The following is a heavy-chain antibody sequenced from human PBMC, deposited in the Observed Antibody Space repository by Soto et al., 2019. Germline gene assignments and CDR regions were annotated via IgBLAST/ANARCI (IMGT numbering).Heavy chain of an antibody. CDR2: ISSSSSYI. CDR3: ARDRWEYSSSSSYFQH. V-gene: IGHV3-21*01. Sequence: GGSLRLSCAASGFTFSSYSMNWVRQAPGKGLEWVSSISSSSSYIYYADSVKGRFTISRDNAKNSLYLQMNSLRAEDTAVYYCARDRWEYSSSSSYFQHWGQGTLVTVSS. CDR1: GFTFSSYS. D-gene: IGHD6-6*01. J-gene: IGHJ1*01.